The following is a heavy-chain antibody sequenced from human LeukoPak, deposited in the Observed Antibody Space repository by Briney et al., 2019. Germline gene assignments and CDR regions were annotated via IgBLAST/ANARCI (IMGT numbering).Heavy chain of an antibody. D-gene: IGHD2-2*02. CDR3: ARDSVVVPAAISPNWFDP. J-gene: IGHJ5*02. CDR2: FYHSGSN. V-gene: IGHV4-38-2*02. Sequence: SETLSLTCAVSGYSISSDYYWGWIRHHPGKGLEWIGSFYHSGSNYYNSSLKSRVTISVDTSKDQFSLKLSSVTAADTAVYYCARDSVVVPAAISPNWFDPWGQGTLVTVSS. CDR1: GYSISSDYY.